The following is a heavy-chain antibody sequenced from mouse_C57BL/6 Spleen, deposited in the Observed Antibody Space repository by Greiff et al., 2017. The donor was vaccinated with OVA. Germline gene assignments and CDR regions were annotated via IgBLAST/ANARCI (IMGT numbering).Heavy chain of an antibody. CDR1: GYTFTGYW. D-gene: IGHD1-1*01. J-gene: IGHJ4*01. CDR3: ATFYYYGSSYVRDYYAMDY. V-gene: IGHV1-9*01. Sequence: QVQLKESGAELMKPGASVKLSCKATGYTFTGYWIEWVKQRPGHGLEWIGEILPGSGSTNYNEKFKGKATFTADTSSNTAYMQLSSLTTEDSAIYYCATFYYYGSSYVRDYYAMDYWGQGTSVTVSS. CDR2: ILPGSGST.